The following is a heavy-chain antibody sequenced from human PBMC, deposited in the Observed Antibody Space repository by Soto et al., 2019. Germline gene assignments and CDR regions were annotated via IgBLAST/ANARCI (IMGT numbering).Heavy chain of an antibody. CDR3: ARDPQYCSSTSCDNYYYYGMDV. V-gene: IGHV3-74*01. Sequence: GGSLRLSCAASGFTFSSYWMHWVRQAPGKGLVWVSRINSDGSSTSYADSVKGRFTISRDNAKNTLYLQMNSLRAEDTAVYYCARDPQYCSSTSCDNYYYYGMDVWGQGTTVTVSS. J-gene: IGHJ6*02. CDR1: GFTFSSYW. CDR2: INSDGSST. D-gene: IGHD2-2*01.